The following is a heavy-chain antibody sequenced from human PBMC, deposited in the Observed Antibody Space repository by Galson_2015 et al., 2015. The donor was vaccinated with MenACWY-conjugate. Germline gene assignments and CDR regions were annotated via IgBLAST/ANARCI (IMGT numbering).Heavy chain of an antibody. CDR3: AKDVGYSSDTSPSIDY. V-gene: IGHV3-23*01. CDR1: GFTFSSYA. Sequence: SLRLSCAASGFTFSSYAMSWVRQAPGKGLEWVSAISGSGGSTYYPDSVKGRFTISRDNSKNTLYLQMNSLRAEDTAVYYCAKDVGYSSDTSPSIDYWGQGTPVTVSS. D-gene: IGHD6-25*01. CDR2: ISGSGGST. J-gene: IGHJ4*02.